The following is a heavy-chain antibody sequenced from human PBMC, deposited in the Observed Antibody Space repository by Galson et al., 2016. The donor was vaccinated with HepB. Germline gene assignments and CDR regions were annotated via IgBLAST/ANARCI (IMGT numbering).Heavy chain of an antibody. CDR3: TRSSDFWCMDV. Sequence: SVKVSCKASGYTFTDYGHSWVRQAPGQGPEWMGWINPNDGSTKNAEKVQDRVSMTRDTSTTTLYVELRSLRSDDTAVYYCTRSSDFWCMDVWGQGTTVIVSS. V-gene: IGHV1-18*04. D-gene: IGHD3/OR15-3a*01. J-gene: IGHJ6*02. CDR2: INPNDGST. CDR1: GYTFTDYG.